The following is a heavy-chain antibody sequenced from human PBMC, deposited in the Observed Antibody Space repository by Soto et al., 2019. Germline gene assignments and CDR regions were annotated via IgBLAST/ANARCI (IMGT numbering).Heavy chain of an antibody. CDR1: GFTLSSDS. V-gene: IGHV3-48*02. CDR3: ARRLDY. CDR2: ITSTGSTT. J-gene: IGHJ4*02. Sequence: GGSLSLSCAASGFTLSSDSMNGVRQAPGKGLEWVSYITSTGSTTYYADSVKGRFTIFRDNAQNSLYLQMNSLRDEDTAVYYCARRLDYWGQGTLVTVSS.